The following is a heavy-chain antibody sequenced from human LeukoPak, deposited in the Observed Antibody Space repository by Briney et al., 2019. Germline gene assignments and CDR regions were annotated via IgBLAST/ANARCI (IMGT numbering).Heavy chain of an antibody. V-gene: IGHV1-46*01. Sequence: ASVKVSCKASGYTFTSYYMHWVRQAPGQGLEWMGIINPSGGNTNYAQKLQGRVTMTTDTSTSTAYMELRSLRSDDTAVYYCARGLRSPYYYYYMDVWGKGTTVTVSS. CDR3: ARGLRSPYYYYYMDV. J-gene: IGHJ6*03. D-gene: IGHD3-16*01. CDR2: INPSGGNT. CDR1: GYTFTSYY.